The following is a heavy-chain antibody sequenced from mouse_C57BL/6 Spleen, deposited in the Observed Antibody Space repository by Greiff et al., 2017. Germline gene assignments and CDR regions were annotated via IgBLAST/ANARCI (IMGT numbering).Heavy chain of an antibody. V-gene: IGHV2-2*01. D-gene: IGHD2-4*01. CDR1: GFSLTSYG. J-gene: IGHJ4*01. CDR2: IWSGGST. CDR3: ARKNDYDDGYYAMDY. Sequence: QVQLQQSGPGLVQPSQSLSITCTVSGFSLTSYGVHWVRQSPGKGLEWLGVIWSGGSTDYNAAFISRLSISKDNSKSQVFFKMNRLQADDTAIYYWARKNDYDDGYYAMDYWGQGTSVTVSS.